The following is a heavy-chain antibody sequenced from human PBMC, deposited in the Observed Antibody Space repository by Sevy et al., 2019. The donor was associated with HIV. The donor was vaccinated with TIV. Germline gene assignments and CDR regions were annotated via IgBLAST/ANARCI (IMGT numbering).Heavy chain of an antibody. CDR1: GFTFSKYW. Sequence: GGSLRLSCAASGFTFSKYWMGWVRQAPGKGLGGVANIKQDEGEKYYVDSVKGRFTISRDNARNSLYLQMNSLRAEYTAVYFCARDDGNYYFHYWGQGTLVTVSS. CDR3: ARDDGNYYFHY. CDR2: IKQDEGEK. D-gene: IGHD1-7*01. V-gene: IGHV3-7*01. J-gene: IGHJ4*02.